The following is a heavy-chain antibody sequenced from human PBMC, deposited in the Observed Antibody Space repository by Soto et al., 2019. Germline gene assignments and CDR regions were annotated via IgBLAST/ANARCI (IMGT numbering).Heavy chain of an antibody. V-gene: IGHV1-3*01. CDR2: INAGNGNT. Sequence: ASVKVSCKASGYIFINYGISWVRQAPGQGLEWMGWINAGNGNTKYSQKFQGRVTITRDTSASTAYMELSSLRSEDTAAYYCARRYYYDSSGYFYDYWGQGTLVTVSS. CDR3: ARRYYYDSSGYFYDY. D-gene: IGHD3-22*01. CDR1: GYIFINYG. J-gene: IGHJ4*02.